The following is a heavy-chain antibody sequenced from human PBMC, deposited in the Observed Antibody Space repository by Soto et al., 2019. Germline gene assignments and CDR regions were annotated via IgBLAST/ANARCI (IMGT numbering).Heavy chain of an antibody. CDR2: ISSSSSYI. CDR1: GFSFSSYS. CDR3: ARVGYSGWPLEY. V-gene: IGHV3-21*01. Sequence: PGGSLRLSCAASGFSFSSYSMNWVRQAPGKGLEWVSSISSSSSYIYYADSVKGRFTISRDNAKNSLYLQMSSLRAEDTAVYYCARVGYSGWPLEYWGQGTLVTVSS. D-gene: IGHD5-12*01. J-gene: IGHJ4*02.